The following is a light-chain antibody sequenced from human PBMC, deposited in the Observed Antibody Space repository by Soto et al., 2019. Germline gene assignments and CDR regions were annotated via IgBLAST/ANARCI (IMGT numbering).Light chain of an antibody. CDR3: QHYNSSSEA. Sequence: EIVMTQSLATLSVCTGEKATLSCRASQSVSSNLAWYQQKPGQAPRLLIYGASTRATGIPARFSGSGSGTDFTLTISRLQPDDFATYYRQHYNSSSEAFGQGSKADI. CDR1: QSVSSN. J-gene: IGKJ1*01. V-gene: IGKV3-15*01. CDR2: GAS.